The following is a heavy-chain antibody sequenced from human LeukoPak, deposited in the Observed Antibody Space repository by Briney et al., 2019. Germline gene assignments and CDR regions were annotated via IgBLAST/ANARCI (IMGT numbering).Heavy chain of an antibody. V-gene: IGHV1-18*04. J-gene: IGHJ4*02. CDR3: ARDPPFGYRTPHFDY. D-gene: IGHD5-18*01. Sequence: GASVKVSCKASGYTFTSYGISWVRQAPGQGLEWMGWISAYNGNTNYAQKLQGRVTMTTDTSTSTAYMELRSLRSEDTAVYYCARDPPFGYRTPHFDYWGQGTLVTVSS. CDR2: ISAYNGNT. CDR1: GYTFTSYG.